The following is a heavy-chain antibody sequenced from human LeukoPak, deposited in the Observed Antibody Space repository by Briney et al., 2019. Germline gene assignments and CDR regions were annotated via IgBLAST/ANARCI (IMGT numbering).Heavy chain of an antibody. Sequence: PGRSLRLSCAASGFTFNSYAMHWVRQAPSKGLEWVAVISYDGSNKYYADSVKGRFTISRDNSKNTLYLQMNSLRAEDTAVYYCAREGRYDILTPPFDYWGQGTLVTVSS. J-gene: IGHJ4*02. V-gene: IGHV3-30*04. CDR1: GFTFNSYA. D-gene: IGHD3-9*01. CDR2: ISYDGSNK. CDR3: AREGRYDILTPPFDY.